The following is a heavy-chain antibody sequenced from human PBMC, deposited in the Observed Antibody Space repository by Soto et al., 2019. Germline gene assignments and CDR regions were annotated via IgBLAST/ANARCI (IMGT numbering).Heavy chain of an antibody. Sequence: QVQLVQSGAEVKKPGSSVKVSCKASGGTFSTYAISWVRQAPGQGLEWMGGIIPIFGTADYAQKFQGRVTITADESTSTAYMELRSLRSEDTAVYHCARDRPRENYGGNYYYDMDVWGQGTTVTVSS. V-gene: IGHV1-69*12. CDR3: ARDRPRENYGGNYYYDMDV. J-gene: IGHJ6*02. CDR2: IIPIFGTA. D-gene: IGHD4-17*01. CDR1: GGTFSTYA.